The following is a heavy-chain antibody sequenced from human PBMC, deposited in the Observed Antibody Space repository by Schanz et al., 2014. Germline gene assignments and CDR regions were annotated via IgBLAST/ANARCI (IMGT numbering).Heavy chain of an antibody. CDR3: AKIERNED. CDR1: GFTFSSHW. Sequence: EVQLVQSGGGLVQPGGSLRLSCAASGFTFSSHWMHWVRQDPGKGLVWVARINSVGGNTDYADSVTGRFTISRDNSRDTVYLQMNSLRAEDTAVYFCAKIERNEDWGQGTLVTVSS. J-gene: IGHJ4*02. V-gene: IGHV3-74*01. D-gene: IGHD1-1*01. CDR2: INSVGGNT.